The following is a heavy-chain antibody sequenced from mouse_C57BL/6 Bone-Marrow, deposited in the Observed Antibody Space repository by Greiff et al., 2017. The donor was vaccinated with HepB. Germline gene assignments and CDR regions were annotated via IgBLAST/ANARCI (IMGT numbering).Heavy chain of an antibody. CDR2: IYPKDGST. CDR3: ARSGGLLWSGDYYAMDY. CDR1: GYTFTDHT. D-gene: IGHD2-1*01. Sequence: QVQLQQSDAELVKPGASVKISCKVSGYTFTDHTIHWMKQRPEQGLEWIGYIYPKDGSTKYNEKFKGKATLTADKSSSTAYMQLNSLTSEDSAVYFCARSGGLLWSGDYYAMDYWGQGTSVTVSS. V-gene: IGHV1-78*01. J-gene: IGHJ4*01.